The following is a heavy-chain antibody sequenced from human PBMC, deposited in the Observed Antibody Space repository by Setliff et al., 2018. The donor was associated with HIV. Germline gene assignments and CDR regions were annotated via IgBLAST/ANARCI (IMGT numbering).Heavy chain of an antibody. CDR2: IWCDGSNK. Sequence: GGSLRLSCAASGFTFSSYGMHWVRQAPGKGLQWVAVIWCDGSNKYYADSVKGRFTISRDNSKNTLYLQVNSLRPEDTAVYYCARTMTGSSGWFDPWGQGTLVTVSS. J-gene: IGHJ5*02. V-gene: IGHV3-33*01. CDR1: GFTFSSYG. D-gene: IGHD3-9*01. CDR3: ARTMTGSSGWFDP.